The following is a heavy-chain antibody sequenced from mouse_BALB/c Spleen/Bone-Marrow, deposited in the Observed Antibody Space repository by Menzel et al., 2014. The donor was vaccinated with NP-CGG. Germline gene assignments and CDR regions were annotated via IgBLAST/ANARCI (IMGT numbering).Heavy chain of an antibody. V-gene: IGHV1-82*01. CDR3: ARNSYYGSSYNYSDY. CDR2: IYPGDGDT. CDR1: GYAFSSSW. D-gene: IGHD1-1*01. Sequence: VQLQQSGPELVKPGASVKISCKASGYAFSSSWMNWVKQRPGQGLEWIGRIYPGDGDTNYNGKFKGKATLTADKSSSTAYMQLSSLTSVDSAVYFCARNSYYGSSYNYSDYWGQGTTLTVSS. J-gene: IGHJ2*01.